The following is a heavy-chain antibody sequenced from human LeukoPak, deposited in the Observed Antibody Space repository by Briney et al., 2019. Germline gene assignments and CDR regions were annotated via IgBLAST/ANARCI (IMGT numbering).Heavy chain of an antibody. J-gene: IGHJ6*02. CDR2: INPSGGST. CDR3: ARGNSDSSGWYRYYYYGMDV. Sequence: ASVKVPCKASGYTFTSYYMHWVRQAPGQGLEWMGIINPSGGSTSYAQKFQGRVTMTRDTSISTAYMELSRLRSDDTAVYYCARGNSDSSGWYRYYYYGMDVWGQGTTVTVSS. V-gene: IGHV1-46*01. D-gene: IGHD6-19*01. CDR1: GYTFTSYY.